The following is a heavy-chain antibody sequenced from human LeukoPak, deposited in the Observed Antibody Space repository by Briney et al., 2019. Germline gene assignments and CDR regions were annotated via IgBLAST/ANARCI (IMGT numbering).Heavy chain of an antibody. CDR3: ARARVVPAAAYFDY. CDR2: IYYSGST. V-gene: IGHV4-30-4*08. Sequence: SETLSLTCTVSGVSISSGDYYWSWIRQPPGKGLEWIGYIYYSGSTYYNPSLKSRVTISVDTSKNQFSLKLSSVTAADTAVYYCARARVVPAAAYFDYWGQGTLVTVSS. J-gene: IGHJ4*02. D-gene: IGHD2-2*01. CDR1: GVSISSGDYY.